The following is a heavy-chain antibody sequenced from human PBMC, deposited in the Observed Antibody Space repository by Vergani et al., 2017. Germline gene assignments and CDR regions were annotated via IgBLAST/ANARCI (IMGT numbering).Heavy chain of an antibody. Sequence: QVQLVQSGAEVKKPGASVKVSCKASGYTFTSYAISWVRQAPGQGLEWMGGIIPIFGTANYAQKFQGRVTITADKSTSTAYMELSSLRSEDTAVYYCARANPEDYGDYAMGDYWGQGTLVTVSS. CDR1: GYTFTSYA. D-gene: IGHD4-17*01. J-gene: IGHJ4*02. CDR2: IIPIFGTA. CDR3: ARANPEDYGDYAMGDY. V-gene: IGHV1-69*06.